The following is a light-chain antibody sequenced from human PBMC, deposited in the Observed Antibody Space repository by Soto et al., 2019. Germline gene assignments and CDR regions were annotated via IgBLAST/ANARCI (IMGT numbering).Light chain of an antibody. CDR3: AAWDDSLSAHDV. CDR2: RNN. CDR1: SSNIGSNY. V-gene: IGLV1-47*01. J-gene: IGLJ1*01. Sequence: QLVLTQPPSASGTPGQRVTISCSGSSSNIGSNYVYWYQQLPGTAPKLLIYRNNQRPSGVPDRFSGTKSGTSASLAVSGHRSEDEADYYCAAWDDSLSAHDVFGTGTKLTVL.